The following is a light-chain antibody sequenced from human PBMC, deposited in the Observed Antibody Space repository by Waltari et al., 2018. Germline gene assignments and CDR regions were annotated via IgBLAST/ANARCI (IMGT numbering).Light chain of an antibody. CDR1: QSVSRA. J-gene: IGKJ1*01. V-gene: IGKV3-20*01. Sequence: EIASTQSPGTLSLSPGERATLPCRASQSVSRALAWYQQNPGQAPRLLIYGASNRATGIPDRFSGSGSGTDFSLIISRLEPEDFAVYYCQHYVSLPVTFGQGTKVEIK. CDR2: GAS. CDR3: QHYVSLPVT.